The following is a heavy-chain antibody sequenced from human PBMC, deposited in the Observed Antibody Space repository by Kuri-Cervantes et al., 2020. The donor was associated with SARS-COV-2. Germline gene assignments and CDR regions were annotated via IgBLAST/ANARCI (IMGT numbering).Heavy chain of an antibody. V-gene: IGHV1-46*01. Sequence: ASVKVSCKASGYSFTSYYMHWVRQAPGEGLEWMGVINPSGDRTTYAQKFQGRVTMTRDTSTSTVYMELSSLRSEDTAVYYCARDHAYCSSTSCQYYYYGMDVWGQGTTVTVSS. CDR3: ARDHAYCSSTSCQYYYYGMDV. CDR2: INPSGDRT. CDR1: GYSFTSYY. J-gene: IGHJ6*02. D-gene: IGHD2-2*01.